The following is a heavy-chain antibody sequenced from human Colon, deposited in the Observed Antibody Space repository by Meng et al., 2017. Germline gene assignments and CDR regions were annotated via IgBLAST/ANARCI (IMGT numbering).Heavy chain of an antibody. CDR1: GFTFSSYW. Sequence: GGSLSLSCAASGFTFSSYWMSWVRQAPGKGLEWVANIKQDGSEKYYVDSVKGRFTISRDNAKNSLYLQMNSLRAEDTAVYYCARDTPLLWFGELVGGANYFDYWGQGTLVTVSS. CDR3: ARDTPLLWFGELVGGANYFDY. CDR2: IKQDGSEK. J-gene: IGHJ4*02. D-gene: IGHD3-10*01. V-gene: IGHV3-7*01.